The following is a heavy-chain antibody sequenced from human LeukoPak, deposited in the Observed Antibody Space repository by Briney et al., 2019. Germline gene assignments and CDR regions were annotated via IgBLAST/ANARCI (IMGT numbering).Heavy chain of an antibody. D-gene: IGHD1-26*01. CDR3: ARDDLEWELPRFDY. CDR1: GGSFSGYY. V-gene: IGHV4-34*01. J-gene: IGHJ4*02. CDR2: INHSGST. Sequence: SETLSLTCAVYGGSFSGYYWSWIRQPPGKGLEWIGEINHSGSTNYNPSLKSRVTISVDTSKNQFSLKLSSVTAADTAVYYCARDDLEWELPRFDYWGQGTLVTVSS.